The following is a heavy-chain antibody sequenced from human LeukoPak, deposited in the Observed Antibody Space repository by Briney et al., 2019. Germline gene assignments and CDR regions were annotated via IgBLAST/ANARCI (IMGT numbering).Heavy chain of an antibody. CDR1: GFSFSSYV. D-gene: IGHD1-26*01. CDR3: VRDLGATSSYAMDV. V-gene: IGHV3-30*04. Sequence: GRSLRLSCAASGFSFSSYVMHWVRQAPGKGLEWVTLISYDGNDNDYGDSVKGRFTSSRDNSKNTLFLHMTSLRPEDTAVYYCVRDLGATSSYAMDVWGQGTAVIVSS. J-gene: IGHJ6*02. CDR2: ISYDGNDN.